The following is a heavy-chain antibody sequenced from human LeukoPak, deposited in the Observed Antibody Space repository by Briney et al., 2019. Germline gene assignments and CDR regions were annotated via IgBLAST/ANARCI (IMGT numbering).Heavy chain of an antibody. CDR1: GGSISTYF. Sequence: PSETLSLTCTVSGGSISTYFWSWIRQPAGKGLEWIGRIYTSETTNYNPSLKSRVSMSVDTSKNQFSLNLSSVTAADTAVYYCAREGLAAAGTIDYWGQGTLVTVSS. CDR3: AREGLAAAGTIDY. CDR2: IYTSETT. J-gene: IGHJ4*02. V-gene: IGHV4-4*07. D-gene: IGHD6-13*01.